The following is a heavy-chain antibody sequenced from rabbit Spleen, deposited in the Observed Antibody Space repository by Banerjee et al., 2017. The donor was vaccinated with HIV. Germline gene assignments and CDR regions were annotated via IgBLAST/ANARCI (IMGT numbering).Heavy chain of an antibody. CDR3: ARDTGSSFSSYGMDL. CDR2: IESGSSGFT. V-gene: IGHV1S40*01. Sequence: QSLEESGGDLVKPGASLTLTCTASGVSFSSNVYMCWVRQAPGKGLEWIACIESGSSGFTYLASWAKRRHTISKTSSTTVTLQMTSLTAADTATYCCARDTGSSFSSYGMDLWGPGTLVTVS. CDR1: GVSFSSNVY. D-gene: IGHD8-1*01. J-gene: IGHJ6*01.